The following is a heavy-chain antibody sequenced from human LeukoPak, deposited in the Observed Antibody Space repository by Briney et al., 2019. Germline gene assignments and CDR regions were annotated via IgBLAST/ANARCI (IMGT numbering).Heavy chain of an antibody. D-gene: IGHD5-12*01. V-gene: IGHV1-69*06. J-gene: IGHJ6*04. CDR2: IIPIFGTA. Sequence: ASVKLSCKASGGTFSSYAISWVRQAPGQGLEWMGGIIPIFGTANYAQKFQGRVTITADKSTSKAYMELSSLRSEDTAVYYCARDGGGYSGYDLLNPYYGMDVWGKGTTVTVSS. CDR1: GGTFSSYA. CDR3: ARDGGGYSGYDLLNPYYGMDV.